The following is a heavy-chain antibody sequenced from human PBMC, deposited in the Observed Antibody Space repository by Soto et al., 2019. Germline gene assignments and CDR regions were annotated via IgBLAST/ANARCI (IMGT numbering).Heavy chain of an antibody. CDR1: GYTFTSYY. V-gene: IGHV1-46*01. D-gene: IGHD3-3*01. CDR3: ARDQNTKGIRFYNRFDP. CDR2: INPSGGST. J-gene: IGHJ5*02. Sequence: ASVKVSCKASGYTFTSYYMHWVRQAPGQGLEWMGIINPSGGSTSYAQKFQGRVTMTRDTSTSTVYMELSSLRSEDTAVYYCARDQNTKGIRFYNRFDPWGQGTLVTVSS.